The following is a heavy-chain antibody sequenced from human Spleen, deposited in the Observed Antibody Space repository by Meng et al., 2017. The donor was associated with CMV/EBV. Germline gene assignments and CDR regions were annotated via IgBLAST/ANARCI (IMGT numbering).Heavy chain of an antibody. Sequence: FTFSKYSMNWVRQAPGKGLEWVSSISSSSIYIYYADSVKGRFTISRDNAKNSLYLEMNSLRAEDTAVYYCARDPSVITMIDQNWFDPWGQGTLVTVSS. V-gene: IGHV3-21*01. J-gene: IGHJ5*02. CDR3: ARDPSVITMIDQNWFDP. CDR1: FTFSKYS. CDR2: ISSSSIYI. D-gene: IGHD3-22*01.